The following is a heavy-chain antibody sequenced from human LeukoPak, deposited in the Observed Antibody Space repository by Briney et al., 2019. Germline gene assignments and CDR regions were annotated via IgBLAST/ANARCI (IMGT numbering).Heavy chain of an antibody. J-gene: IGHJ4*02. CDR3: AKAHWQWLVGGFDY. CDR1: GFTFDDYA. V-gene: IGHV3-9*01. Sequence: SLRLSCAASGFTFDDYAMHWVRQAPGKGLEWVSGISWNSGSIGYADSVKGRFTISRDNAKNSLYLQMNSLRAEDTALYYCAKAHWQWLVGGFDYWGQGTLVTVSS. D-gene: IGHD6-19*01. CDR2: ISWNSGSI.